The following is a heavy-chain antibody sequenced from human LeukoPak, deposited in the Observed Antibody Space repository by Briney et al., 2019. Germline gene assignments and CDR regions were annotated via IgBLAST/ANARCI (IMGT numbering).Heavy chain of an antibody. D-gene: IGHD6-19*01. CDR3: AKCSGWFVRGKDYYYYYMDV. Sequence: GGSLRLSCGASSCTFSSYVRSWVRQAPGKGLEGVAPVSTAGGSTYYADSVKGRFTISRDNSKDTLYLQMNSLRAEDTAVYYCAKCSGWFVRGKDYYYYYMDVWGKGTTVTVSS. J-gene: IGHJ6*03. CDR2: VSTAGGST. CDR1: SCTFSSYV. V-gene: IGHV3-23*01.